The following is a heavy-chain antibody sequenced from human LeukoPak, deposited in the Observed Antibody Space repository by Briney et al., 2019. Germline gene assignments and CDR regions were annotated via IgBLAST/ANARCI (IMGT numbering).Heavy chain of an antibody. Sequence: PGGTLRLSCVASGFTFSKYCMNWVRQAPGKGLEWVSYISSSSSTICYADSVKGRFTISRDNGKHSLYLQMSSQRDEDTAVYYCAKALSGYYFPDNWGQGTLVTVSS. CDR2: ISSSSSTI. J-gene: IGHJ4*02. V-gene: IGHV3-48*02. D-gene: IGHD3-3*01. CDR3: AKALSGYYFPDN. CDR1: GFTFSKYC.